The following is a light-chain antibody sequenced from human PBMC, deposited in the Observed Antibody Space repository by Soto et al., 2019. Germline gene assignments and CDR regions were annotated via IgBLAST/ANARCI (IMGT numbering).Light chain of an antibody. J-gene: IGLJ3*02. Sequence: QAVVTQEPSLTVSPGGTVTLTCASSAGPVTSRHYPYWFQQKPGQAPRALIHDTSNKHPWTPARFSGSLLGGTPALILSGAQPEDEADYYCSLSYSGVRVFGSGTQLIVL. CDR3: SLSYSGVRV. V-gene: IGLV7-46*01. CDR2: DTS. CDR1: AGPVTSRHY.